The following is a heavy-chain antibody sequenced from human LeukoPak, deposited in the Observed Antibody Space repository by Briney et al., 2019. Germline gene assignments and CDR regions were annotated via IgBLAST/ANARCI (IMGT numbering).Heavy chain of an antibody. D-gene: IGHD4-17*01. Sequence: GGSLRLSCAASGFTFSNHWMHWVRQAPGKGLVWVSRINNDGSITNYADSVKGRFTISRDNSKNTLYLQIASLRDEDTAVYYCAKDPNLRSGDYIIRWGQGTLVMVSS. CDR1: GFTFSNHW. J-gene: IGHJ4*02. CDR2: INNDGSIT. V-gene: IGHV3-74*01. CDR3: AKDPNLRSGDYIIR.